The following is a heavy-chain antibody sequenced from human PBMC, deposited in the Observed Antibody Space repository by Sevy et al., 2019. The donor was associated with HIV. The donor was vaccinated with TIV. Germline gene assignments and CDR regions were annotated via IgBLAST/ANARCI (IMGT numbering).Heavy chain of an antibody. D-gene: IGHD2-15*01. CDR1: VFTFSSYS. CDR3: ARRAGDCSGGSCYSRYFQH. V-gene: IGHV3-48*02. Sequence: GGSLRLSCAASVFTFSSYSMNWVRQAPGKGLEWVSYISSSSSTIYYADSVKGRFTISRDNAKNSLYLQMNSLRDEDTAVYYCARRAGDCSGGSCYSRYFQHWGQGTLVTVSS. J-gene: IGHJ1*01. CDR2: ISSSSSTI.